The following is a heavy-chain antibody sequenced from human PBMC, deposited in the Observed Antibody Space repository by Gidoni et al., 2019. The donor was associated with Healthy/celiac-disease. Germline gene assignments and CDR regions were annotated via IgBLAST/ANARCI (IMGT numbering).Heavy chain of an antibody. CDR3: ARGVITMVRGALHYFDY. Sequence: QVQLQQWGAGLLKPSETLSFTCAGSVGSLGGYYWGWIRQPPGKGLEWIWEINHSGSTNYTPSLTSRVTISADTAKNQFSLKLSSVTAADTAVYYCARGVITMVRGALHYFDYWGQGPLVTVSS. D-gene: IGHD3-10*01. CDR1: VGSLGGYY. CDR2: INHSGST. V-gene: IGHV4-34*01. J-gene: IGHJ4*02.